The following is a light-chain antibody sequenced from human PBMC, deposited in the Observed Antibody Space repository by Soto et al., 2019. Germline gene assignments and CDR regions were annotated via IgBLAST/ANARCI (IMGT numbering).Light chain of an antibody. V-gene: IGKV1-39*01. CDR1: QRISTY. J-gene: IGKJ5*01. CDR3: QQSYSLPHT. Sequence: DIQMTQSPSSLSASVGDGVTITCRASQRISTYFNWYQQKPGKAPNLLIFGSSTLHSGVPSRFSGSGSGTDFILTISSLQPEDFATYYCQQSYSLPHTFGQGTRLEIK. CDR2: GSS.